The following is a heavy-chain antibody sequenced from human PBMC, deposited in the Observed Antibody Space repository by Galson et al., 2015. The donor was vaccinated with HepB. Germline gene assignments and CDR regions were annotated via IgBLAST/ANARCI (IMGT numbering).Heavy chain of an antibody. V-gene: IGHV5-10-1*01. CDR2: IDPSDAST. Sequence: QSGAEVKKPGESLWISCKGSGYTFTAFWITWVRQIPGTGLAWMGRIDPSDASTEYSPSFPGQVTISDDKAITTAYLQWSSLQASDTAMYYCASRHSYFRSGTWYNVSDYWGQGTLVTVSS. CDR3: ASRHSYFRSGTWYNVSDY. D-gene: IGHD3-10*01. CDR1: GYTFTAFW. J-gene: IGHJ4*02.